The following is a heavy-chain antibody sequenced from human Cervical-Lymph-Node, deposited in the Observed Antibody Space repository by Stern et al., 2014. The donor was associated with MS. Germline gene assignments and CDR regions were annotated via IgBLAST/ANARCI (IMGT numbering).Heavy chain of an antibody. CDR2: SIPIFGTA. D-gene: IGHD3-22*01. Sequence: QVQLVQSGAEVKKPGSSVKVSCKASGGTFSSYAISWVRQAPGQGLEWMGGSIPIFGTATYAQKFQGRVTITAAESTSTAYMELSSLRSEDTAVYYCARGDSSGYAYSFDYWGQGTLVTVSS. CDR3: ARGDSSGYAYSFDY. J-gene: IGHJ4*02. V-gene: IGHV1-69*01. CDR1: GGTFSSYA.